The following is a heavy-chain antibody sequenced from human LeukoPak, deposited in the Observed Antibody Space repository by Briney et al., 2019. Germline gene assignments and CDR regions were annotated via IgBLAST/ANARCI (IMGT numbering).Heavy chain of an antibody. J-gene: IGHJ4*02. CDR3: AREEGSSGFSSGPDY. D-gene: IGHD6-19*01. CDR1: GYTFTSYY. V-gene: IGHV1-46*01. CDR2: INPSGGST. Sequence: EASVKVSCKASGYTFTSYYMHWVRQAPGQGLEWMGIINPSGGSTSYAQKFQGRVTMTRDTSTSTVYMELSSLRSEDTAVYYCAREEGSSGFSSGPDYWGQGTLVTVSS.